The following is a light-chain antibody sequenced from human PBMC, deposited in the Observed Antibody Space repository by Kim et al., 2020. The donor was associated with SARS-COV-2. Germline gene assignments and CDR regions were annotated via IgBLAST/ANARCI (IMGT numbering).Light chain of an antibody. CDR1: SSAIVRNDY. V-gene: IGLV2-14*04. J-gene: IGLJ3*02. CDR2: IDN. CDR3: AACADTMTPCV. Sequence: PRAISCCGPSSAIVRNDYVYWYQQHPDRAPKLLIYIDNKRPSGASHRFSGSKSGYSAFLAITGLQTEDAADYYCAACADTMTPCVFGGGTQLTVL.